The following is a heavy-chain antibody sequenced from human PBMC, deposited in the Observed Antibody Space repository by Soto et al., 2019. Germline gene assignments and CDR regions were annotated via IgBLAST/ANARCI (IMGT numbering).Heavy chain of an antibody. V-gene: IGHV3-30*18. CDR2: ISYDGSNK. CDR3: AKGAPKYYYDSSGYYFDY. CDR1: GFTFSSYG. J-gene: IGHJ4*02. D-gene: IGHD3-22*01. Sequence: GGSLRLSCAASGFTFSSYGMHWVRQAPGKGLEWVAVISYDGSNKYYADSVKGRFTISRDNSKNTLYLQMNSLRAEDTAVYYCAKGAPKYYYDSSGYYFDYWGQGTLVTVSS.